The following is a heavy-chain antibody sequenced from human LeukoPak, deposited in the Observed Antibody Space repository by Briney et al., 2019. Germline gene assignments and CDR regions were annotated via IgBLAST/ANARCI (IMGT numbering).Heavy chain of an antibody. CDR3: ARVSTSSWFAPFDY. CDR2: VHYSGNT. Sequence: PSETLSLTCTVSGGSINGYYWSWIRQPPGKGLEWIGYVHYSGNTDFSPPLKSRLTISVDTSKNQFSLKLNSVTAADTALYFCARVSTSSWFAPFDYWGLGTLVTVSS. J-gene: IGHJ4*02. CDR1: GGSINGYY. V-gene: IGHV4-59*01. D-gene: IGHD6-13*01.